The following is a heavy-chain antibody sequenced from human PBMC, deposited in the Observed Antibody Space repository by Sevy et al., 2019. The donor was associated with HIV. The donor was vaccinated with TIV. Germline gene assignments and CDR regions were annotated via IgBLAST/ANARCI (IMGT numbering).Heavy chain of an antibody. CDR1: GFTFSSYA. J-gene: IGHJ6*02. CDR2: ISGSGGST. V-gene: IGHV3-23*01. D-gene: IGHD1-1*01. CDR3: AKGGTALYYYYGMDV. Sequence: GGSLRLSCAASGFTFSSYAMSWVRQAPGKGLEWVSAISGSGGSTYYADSVKGRFTISRDNSKNTLYLQMNSLRAEDKAVYYCAKGGTALYYYYGMDVWGQGTTVTVSS.